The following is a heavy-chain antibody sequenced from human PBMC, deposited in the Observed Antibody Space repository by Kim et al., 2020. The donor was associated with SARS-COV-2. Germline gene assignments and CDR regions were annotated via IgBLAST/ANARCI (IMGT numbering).Heavy chain of an antibody. Sequence: SVKVSCKASGGTFSSYAISWVRQAPGQGLEWMGGIIPIFGTANYAQKFQGRVTITADESTSTAYMELSSLRSEDTAVYYCARFQPYYYDSSGITRAFDIWGQGTMVTVSS. CDR2: IIPIFGTA. V-gene: IGHV1-69*13. D-gene: IGHD3-22*01. CDR3: ARFQPYYYDSSGITRAFDI. CDR1: GGTFSSYA. J-gene: IGHJ3*02.